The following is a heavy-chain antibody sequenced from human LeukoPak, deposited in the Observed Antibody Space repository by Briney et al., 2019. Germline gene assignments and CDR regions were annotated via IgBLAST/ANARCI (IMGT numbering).Heavy chain of an antibody. D-gene: IGHD3-3*01. J-gene: IGHJ4*02. CDR3: ARVSISLFGVVTAHFDS. CDR2: INLSGST. Sequence: SETLSLTCGGSGGSFSGSYWGWIRQPPGKGLDWIGEINLSGSTNYNLSLTSRVTISLDTSKNQYSLNLRSVTTADTAVYYCARVSISLFGVVTAHFDSWGQGTLVAVSS. V-gene: IGHV4-34*01. CDR1: GGSFSGSY.